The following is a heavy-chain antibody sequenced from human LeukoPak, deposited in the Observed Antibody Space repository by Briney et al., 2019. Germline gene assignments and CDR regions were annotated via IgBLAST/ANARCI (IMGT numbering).Heavy chain of an antibody. Sequence: QPGGSLRLSCAASGLTLSSYTMSWVRQAPGKGLEWVSSISGGEGYTYYADSVKGRFTISRDNSENTLYLQMSSLRAEDTAVYYCARDIRYNWNPKPIDYWGQGTLVTVSS. J-gene: IGHJ4*02. D-gene: IGHD1-20*01. CDR1: GLTLSSYT. CDR2: ISGGEGYT. CDR3: ARDIRYNWNPKPIDY. V-gene: IGHV3-23*01.